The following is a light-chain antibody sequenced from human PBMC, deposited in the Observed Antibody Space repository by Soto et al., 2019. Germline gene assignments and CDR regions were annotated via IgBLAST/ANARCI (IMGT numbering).Light chain of an antibody. V-gene: IGKV3-20*01. J-gene: IGKJ1*01. CDR3: QHYGGSSRT. CDR1: QSVSSNF. Sequence: VVTQSQGTLSLSPWESATLSCRASQSVSSNFLAWYQQKPAQAPRLLIYGASSRATGIPDRFSGSGSGTDFTLTISRLEPEDFAVYYCQHYGGSSRTFGQGTKVDIK. CDR2: GAS.